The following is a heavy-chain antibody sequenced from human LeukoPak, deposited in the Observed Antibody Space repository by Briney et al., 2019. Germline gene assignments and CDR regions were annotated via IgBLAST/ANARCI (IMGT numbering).Heavy chain of an antibody. CDR1: GFTFSSYS. CDR2: ISSSSSTI. CDR3: AKPEDSSGWQADVFDI. V-gene: IGHV3-48*01. J-gene: IGHJ3*02. D-gene: IGHD6-19*01. Sequence: GGYLRLSCAASGFTFSSYSMNWVRQAPGKGLEWVSYISSSSSTIYYADSVKGRFTISRDNAKNSLYLQMNSLRAEDTAVYYCAKPEDSSGWQADVFDIWGQGTMVTVSS.